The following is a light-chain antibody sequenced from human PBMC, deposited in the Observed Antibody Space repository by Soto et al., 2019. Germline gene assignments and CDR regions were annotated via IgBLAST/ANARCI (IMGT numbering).Light chain of an antibody. CDR2: KAS. CDR3: QQYSHLIT. CDR1: QGISSW. J-gene: IGKJ5*01. V-gene: IGKV1-12*01. Sequence: MTQSPSSVSASVVDRVTITCRASQGISSWLAWYQQKPGKAPKILIYKASSLESGVPSRFSGSGSGTDFTFTISSLQPEDIATYYCQQYSHLITFGQGTRLEIK.